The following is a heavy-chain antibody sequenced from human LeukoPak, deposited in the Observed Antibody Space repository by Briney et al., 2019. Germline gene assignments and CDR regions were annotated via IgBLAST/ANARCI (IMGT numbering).Heavy chain of an antibody. J-gene: IGHJ4*02. Sequence: PSETLSLTCAVYGGSFSGYYWSWIREPPGKGLEWIGEINHSGSTNYNPSLKSRVTISVDTSKNQFSLKLSSVTAADTAVYYCAREAVADPLWGQGTLVTDSS. CDR3: AREAVADPL. D-gene: IGHD6-19*01. V-gene: IGHV4-34*01. CDR1: GGSFSGYY. CDR2: INHSGST.